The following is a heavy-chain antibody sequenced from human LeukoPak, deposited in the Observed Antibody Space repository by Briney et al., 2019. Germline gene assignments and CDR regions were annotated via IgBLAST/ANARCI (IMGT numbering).Heavy chain of an antibody. V-gene: IGHV3-23*01. CDR2: ISGSGGST. D-gene: IGHD6-19*01. J-gene: IGHJ4*02. CDR3: AKDLRGIAVAGTLIDY. Sequence: GGSLRLSCAASGFTFSSYAMSWDRQAPGKGLEWVSAISGSGGSTYYADSVKGRFTISRDNAKNTLYLQMNSLRAEDTAVYCHAKDLRGIAVAGTLIDYWGQGTLVTVSS. CDR1: GFTFSSYA.